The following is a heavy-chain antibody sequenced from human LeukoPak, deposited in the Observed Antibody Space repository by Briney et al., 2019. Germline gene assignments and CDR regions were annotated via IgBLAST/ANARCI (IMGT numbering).Heavy chain of an antibody. Sequence: RGESLKISCAASGFTVSSNYMSWVRQAPGKGLEWVSVIYSGGSTYYADSVKGRFTISRDNSKNTLYLQMNSLRAEDTAVYYCAREDILTGFDYWGQGTLVTVSS. V-gene: IGHV3-53*01. CDR1: GFTVSSNY. J-gene: IGHJ4*02. CDR2: IYSGGST. CDR3: AREDILTGFDY. D-gene: IGHD3-9*01.